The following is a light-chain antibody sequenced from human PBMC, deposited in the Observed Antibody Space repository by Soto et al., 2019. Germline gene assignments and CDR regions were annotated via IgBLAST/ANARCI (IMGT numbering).Light chain of an antibody. CDR3: QQYSSAPWT. J-gene: IGKJ1*01. CDR2: AAS. Sequence: DIQMTQSPSSLYASVGDRVTITCRASQGISNYFAWYQQKPGKIPKLLLYAASTLQSGVPAQFGGSESGTDFTLTISGLEPEDGATYYCQQYSSAPWTFGQGTKVEIK. V-gene: IGKV1-27*01. CDR1: QGISNY.